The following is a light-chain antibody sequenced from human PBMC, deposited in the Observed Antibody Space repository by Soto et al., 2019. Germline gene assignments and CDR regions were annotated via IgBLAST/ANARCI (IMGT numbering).Light chain of an antibody. Sequence: DIQMTQSPSSLSASVGDRVTITCRASQTIAMYVNWFQQKPGKAPKPLIYTTSSLQSGVPPRFSGSGSETDFTLTISRLQPEXSXTYYCQQSFTTPYTFGXGTKLEIK. CDR3: QQSFTTPYT. CDR2: TTS. V-gene: IGKV1-39*01. CDR1: QTIAMY. J-gene: IGKJ2*01.